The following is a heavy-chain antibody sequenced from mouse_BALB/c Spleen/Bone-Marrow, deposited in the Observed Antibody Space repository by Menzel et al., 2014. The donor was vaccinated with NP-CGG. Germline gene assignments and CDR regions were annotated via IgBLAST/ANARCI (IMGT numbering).Heavy chain of an antibody. J-gene: IGHJ2*01. CDR2: INPDSSTI. CDR3: ARQGYYGYSDY. Sequence: EVNLVESGGGLVQPGGSLKLSCAASGFDFSRYWMSWVRQAPGKGLEWIGEINPDSSTINYTPSLKDKFIISRDNAKNTLYLRMRKVRSEDTALYYCARQGYYGYSDYWGQGTTLTVSS. V-gene: IGHV4-1*02. CDR1: GFDFSRYW. D-gene: IGHD1-2*01.